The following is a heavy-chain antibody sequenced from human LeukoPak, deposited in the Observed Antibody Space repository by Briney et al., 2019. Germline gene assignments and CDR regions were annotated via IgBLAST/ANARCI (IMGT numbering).Heavy chain of an antibody. CDR2: INHSGST. J-gene: IGHJ4*02. D-gene: IGHD5-24*01. Sequence: WETLSLTCAVYGGSFSGYYWSWIRQPPGKGLEWIGEINHSGSTNYNPSLKSRVTISVDTSKNQFSLKLSSVTAADTAVYYCARGPGVDYWGQGTLVTVSS. CDR3: ARGPGVDY. CDR1: GGSFSGYY. V-gene: IGHV4-34*01.